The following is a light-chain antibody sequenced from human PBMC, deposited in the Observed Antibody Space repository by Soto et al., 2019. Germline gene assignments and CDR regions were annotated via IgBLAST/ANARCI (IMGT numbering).Light chain of an antibody. J-gene: IGKJ1*01. CDR3: QQYSSSRT. V-gene: IGKV3-20*01. CDR1: QSVSSN. CDR2: GGS. Sequence: EIVMTQSPAPPFVAPGERATLLCRASQSVSSNLAWYQQKPGQAPRLLIYGGSSRATGIPVRFSGSGSEADFTLTITRLEPEDFAMYYCQQYSSSRTFGQGTKVDI.